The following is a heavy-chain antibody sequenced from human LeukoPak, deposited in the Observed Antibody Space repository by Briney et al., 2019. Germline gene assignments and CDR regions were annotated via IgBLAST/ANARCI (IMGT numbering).Heavy chain of an antibody. D-gene: IGHD6-13*01. CDR1: GFTFSDYW. V-gene: IGHV3-7*01. Sequence: GGSLRLSCAVSGFTFSDYWMNWVRQAPGKGLEWVASIRQDGGEKSYVDSVKGRFTMSRDNTKNSLYLQMSGLRAEDTAVYYCARDGTAAGLYFDLWGQGTLVTVSS. CDR3: ARDGTAAGLYFDL. CDR2: IRQDGGEK. J-gene: IGHJ4*01.